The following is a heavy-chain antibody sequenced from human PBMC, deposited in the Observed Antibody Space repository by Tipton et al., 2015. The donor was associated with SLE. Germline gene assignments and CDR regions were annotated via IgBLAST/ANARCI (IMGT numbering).Heavy chain of an antibody. CDR1: GSISSGSYY. CDR2: VYTGGST. CDR3: ARVGPSRHVDH. J-gene: IGHJ4*02. V-gene: IGHV4-61*09. Sequence: TLSLTCTGGSISSGSYYWSWIRQPAGKGLEWIGHVYTGGSTNYNPSLKSRVTISIETSRNQFSLELRSVTAADTAVYYCARVGPSRHVDHWGQGTLVSVSS.